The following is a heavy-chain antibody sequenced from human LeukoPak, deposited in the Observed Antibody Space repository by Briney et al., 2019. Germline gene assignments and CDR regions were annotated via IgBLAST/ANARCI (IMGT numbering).Heavy chain of an antibody. J-gene: IGHJ5*02. CDR3: AASQGPVLLYGPRGFDP. V-gene: IGHV1-58*01. D-gene: IGHD3-10*01. CDR1: GFTFTSSA. Sequence: ASVTVSYKPSGFTFTSSAVQWVRQARGQPLEWIGWIVVCSGNTNYAQQFQERVTITSDMSTSTAYMGLSSLRSEDTAVYYCAASQGPVLLYGPRGFDPWGQGTLVTVSS. CDR2: IVVCSGNT.